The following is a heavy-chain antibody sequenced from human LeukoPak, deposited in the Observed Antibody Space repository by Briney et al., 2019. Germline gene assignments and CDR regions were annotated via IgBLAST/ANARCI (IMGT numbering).Heavy chain of an antibody. CDR3: ARDNGYSSVDY. D-gene: IGHD3-22*01. Sequence: PGGSLRLSYAASGFTFSSYSMNWVRQAPGKGLEWVSYISSSSSTIYYADSVKGRFTISRDNAQNSLYLQMNSLRAEDTAVYYCARDNGYSSVDYWGQGTLVTVSS. J-gene: IGHJ4*02. V-gene: IGHV3-48*04. CDR1: GFTFSSYS. CDR2: ISSSSSTI.